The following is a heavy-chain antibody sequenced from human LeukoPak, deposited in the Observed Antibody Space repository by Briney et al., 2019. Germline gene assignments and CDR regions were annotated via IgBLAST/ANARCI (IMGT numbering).Heavy chain of an antibody. D-gene: IGHD2-15*01. CDR2: IYYSGST. CDR1: GGSFSGYY. CDR3: ARVVVAATSEPYFDY. Sequence: SETLSLTCAVYGGSFSGYYWSWIRQPPGKGLEWIGYIYYSGSTNYNPSLKSRVTISVDTSKNQFSLKLSSVTAADTAVYYCARVVVAATSEPYFDYWGQGTLVTVSS. J-gene: IGHJ4*02. V-gene: IGHV4-59*08.